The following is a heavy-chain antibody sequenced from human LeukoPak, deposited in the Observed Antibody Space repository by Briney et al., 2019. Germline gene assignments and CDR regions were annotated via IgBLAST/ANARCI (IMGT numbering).Heavy chain of an antibody. CDR1: GGSISSSSYY. J-gene: IGHJ3*02. Sequence: SETLSLTCTVSGGSISSSSYYWGWIRQPPGKGLEWIGSIYYSGSTYYNPSLKSRVTISIDTSKNQFSLKLSSVTAADTAVYYCARRSVVVFEDAFDIWGQGTMVTVSS. CDR2: IYYSGST. V-gene: IGHV4-39*01. D-gene: IGHD2-21*01. CDR3: ARRSVVVFEDAFDI.